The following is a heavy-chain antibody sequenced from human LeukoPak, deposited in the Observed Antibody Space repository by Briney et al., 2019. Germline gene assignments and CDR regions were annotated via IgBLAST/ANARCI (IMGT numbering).Heavy chain of an antibody. J-gene: IGHJ4*02. CDR3: ATPTGGYSGYPYYFDY. CDR2: IVVGSGNT. D-gene: IGHD5-12*01. Sequence: SVKVSCKASGFTFTSSAVQWVRQARGQRLEWIGWIVVGSGNTNYAQKFQERVTITRDMSTSTVYMELSSLRSEDTAVYYCATPTGGYSGYPYYFDYWGQGTLVTVSS. V-gene: IGHV1-58*01. CDR1: GFTFTSSA.